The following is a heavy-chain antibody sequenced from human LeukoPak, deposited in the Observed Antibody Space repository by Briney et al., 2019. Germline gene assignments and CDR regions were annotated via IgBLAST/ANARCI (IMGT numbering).Heavy chain of an antibody. CDR3: ATCSSTSCHSLDNWFDP. D-gene: IGHD2-2*01. Sequence: SVKVSCKASGGTFSSYAISWVRQAPGQGLEWMGGIIPIFGTANYAQKFQGRVTITADESTSTAYMELSSLRSEDTAVYYCATCSSTSCHSLDNWFDPWGQGTLITVSS. CDR1: GGTFSSYA. V-gene: IGHV1-69*13. CDR2: IIPIFGTA. J-gene: IGHJ5*02.